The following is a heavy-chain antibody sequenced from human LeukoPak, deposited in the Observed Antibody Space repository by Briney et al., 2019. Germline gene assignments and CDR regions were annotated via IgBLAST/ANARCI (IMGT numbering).Heavy chain of an antibody. CDR2: MNPNSGNT. J-gene: IGHJ5*02. CDR3: ARAPRPGKGYYTGQYAGWFDP. Sequence: GASVKVSCKASGYTFTSYDINWVRQATGQGLEWMGWMNPNSGNTGYAQKFQGRVTMTRNTSISTAYMELSSLRSEDTAVYYCARAPRPGKGYYTGQYAGWFDPWGQGTLVTVSS. D-gene: IGHD3-3*01. V-gene: IGHV1-8*01. CDR1: GYTFTSYD.